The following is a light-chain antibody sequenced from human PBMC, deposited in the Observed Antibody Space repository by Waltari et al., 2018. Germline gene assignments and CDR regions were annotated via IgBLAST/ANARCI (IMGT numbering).Light chain of an antibody. CDR2: GAS. J-gene: IGKJ2*01. CDR3: QHYGSASMYT. V-gene: IGKV3-20*01. CDR1: QSINSSY. Sequence: EIVLTQSPGTLSLSPGERATLSCRASQSINSSYLAWYQQKPGQAPRLLIFGASSRAKGIPDRFSGSGSGTDFTLIISRLEPEDFAVYYCQHYGSASMYTFGQGTKLEIK.